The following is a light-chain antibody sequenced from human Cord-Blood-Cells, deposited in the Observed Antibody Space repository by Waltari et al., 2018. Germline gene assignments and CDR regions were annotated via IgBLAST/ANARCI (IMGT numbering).Light chain of an antibody. V-gene: IGLV2-11*01. Sequence: QSALTQPRSVSGSPGQSVTISCTGTSSDVGGYNYVSWYQQHPGKAPKLMSYDVSKRPPGVPVRFSGAKSGNTASLTISGRQAEGEADYYCCSYAGSYTFEVFGGGTNLTVL. CDR3: CSYAGSYTFEV. J-gene: IGLJ3*02. CDR2: DVS. CDR1: SSDVGGYNY.